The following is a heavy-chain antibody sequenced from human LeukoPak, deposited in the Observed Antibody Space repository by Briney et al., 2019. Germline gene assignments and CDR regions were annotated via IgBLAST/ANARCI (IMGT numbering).Heavy chain of an antibody. CDR2: IYSSGST. V-gene: IGHV4-59*11. CDR3: ALNFWSCSVGVDP. J-gene: IGHJ5*02. Sequence: SETLSLTCTVSRAALRGQFWSWMRQSPGKGLEWIGYIYSSGSTKYNPSLKSRVTISVDASKNQFALTLRSLTAADTAVYYCALNFWSCSVGVDPWGEGTRVTVSS. D-gene: IGHD3/OR15-3a*01. CDR1: RAALRGQF.